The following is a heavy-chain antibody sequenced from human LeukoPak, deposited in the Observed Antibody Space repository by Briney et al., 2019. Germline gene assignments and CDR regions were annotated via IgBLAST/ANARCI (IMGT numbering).Heavy chain of an antibody. J-gene: IGHJ6*02. D-gene: IGHD2-15*01. CDR3: ARDGGYCSAGCTSHSYAYGLDV. Sequence: GGSLRLSCAASGFTFRTYWMIWVRQAPGKGLEWVANIKEDGSDKYYVDSVKGRFTISRDNAKNSLYLQMNSLRAEDTAVYYCARDGGYCSAGCTSHSYAYGLDVWGQGTTVTVSS. CDR1: GFTFRTYW. CDR2: IKEDGSDK. V-gene: IGHV3-7*01.